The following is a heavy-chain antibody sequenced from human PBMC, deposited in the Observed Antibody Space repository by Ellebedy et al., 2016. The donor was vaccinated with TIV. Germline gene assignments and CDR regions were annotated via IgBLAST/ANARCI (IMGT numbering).Heavy chain of an antibody. J-gene: IGHJ4*02. CDR3: AKPMSRAVPLAGLFDY. D-gene: IGHD2-2*01. Sequence: GGSLRLSXVASGFTFSNYAMAWVRQAPGKGLEWVSAISISGGRTYDADSVKGRFITSRDNSKNTLDLQMSNLRAEDTALYYCAKPMSRAVPLAGLFDYWGQGTLVTVSS. V-gene: IGHV3-23*01. CDR2: ISISGGRT. CDR1: GFTFSNYA.